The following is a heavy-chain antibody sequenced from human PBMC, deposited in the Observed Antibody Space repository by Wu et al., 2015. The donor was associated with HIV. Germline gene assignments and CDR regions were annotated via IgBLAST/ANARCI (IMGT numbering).Heavy chain of an antibody. V-gene: IGHV1-2*02. J-gene: IGHJ5*02. CDR3: ARGDRFYDILTGYSKNWFDP. D-gene: IGHD3-9*01. Sequence: QVQLVQSWAEMKKPGASVKVSCTASGYTFTAYNVHWVRQVPGQGLEWMGNIDANSGRTKYAENFQGRVAMTRDTSVNTVYMELKTLRYDDTAVYFCARGDRFYDILTGYSKNWFDPWGQGTLVSVSS. CDR2: IDANSGRT. CDR1: GYTFTAYN.